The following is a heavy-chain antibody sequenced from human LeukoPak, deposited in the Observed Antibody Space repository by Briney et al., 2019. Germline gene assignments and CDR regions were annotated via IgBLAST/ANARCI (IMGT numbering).Heavy chain of an antibody. CDR2: INSDGSAT. V-gene: IGHV3-74*01. CDR3: ARQGSDYVWGSYRYTGYYFDY. J-gene: IGHJ4*02. CDR1: GFTFSSHW. D-gene: IGHD3-16*02. Sequence: QPGGSLRLSCAASGFTFSSHWMHWVRQAPGKGLVWVSRINSDGSATTYADSVRGRFTISRDNAKNTLYLQMNSLRAEDTAVYYCARQGSDYVWGSYRYTGYYFDYWGQGTLVTVSP.